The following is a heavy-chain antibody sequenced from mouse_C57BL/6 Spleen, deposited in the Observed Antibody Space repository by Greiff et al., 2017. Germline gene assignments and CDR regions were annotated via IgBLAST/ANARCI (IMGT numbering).Heavy chain of an antibody. V-gene: IGHV1-18*01. Sequence: LKVSGPELVKPGASVKIPCKASGYTFTDYNMDWVKQSHGKSLEWIGDINPNNGGTIYNQKFKGKATLTVDKSSSTAYMELRSLTSEDTAVYYCARSRGGYYGSSYGYFDVWGTGTTVTVSS. CDR2: INPNNGGT. D-gene: IGHD1-1*01. CDR3: ARSRGGYYGSSYGYFDV. CDR1: GYTFTDYN. J-gene: IGHJ1*03.